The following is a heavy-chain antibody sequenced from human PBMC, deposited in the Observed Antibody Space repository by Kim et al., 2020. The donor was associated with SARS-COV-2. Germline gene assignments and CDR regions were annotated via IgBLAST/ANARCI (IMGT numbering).Heavy chain of an antibody. CDR3: ARSFGVAPPVDY. V-gene: IGHV4-31*03. D-gene: IGHD3-3*01. Sequence: SETLSLTCTASGGSISSGGYYWSWIRQHPGKGLEWIGYIYYSGSTYYNPSLKSRVTISVDTSKNQFSLKLSSVTAADTAVFYCARSFGVAPPVDYWGQGTLVTVSS. CDR2: IYYSGST. CDR1: GGSISSGGYY. J-gene: IGHJ4*02.